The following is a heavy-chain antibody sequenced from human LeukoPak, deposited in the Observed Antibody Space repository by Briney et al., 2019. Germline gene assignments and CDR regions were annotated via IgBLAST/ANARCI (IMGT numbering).Heavy chain of an antibody. CDR1: GFTFSSYA. J-gene: IGHJ3*02. CDR3: AKDRLGIAAAHAFDI. D-gene: IGHD6-13*01. V-gene: IGHV3-23*01. CDR2: IRGSGGST. Sequence: GGSLILSCAASGFTFSSYAVSGVRQAPGKGLEWVSAIRGSGGSTYYADSVKGRFTISRDNSKNTLYLQMNSLRAEDTAVYYCAKDRLGIAAAHAFDIWGQGTMVTVSS.